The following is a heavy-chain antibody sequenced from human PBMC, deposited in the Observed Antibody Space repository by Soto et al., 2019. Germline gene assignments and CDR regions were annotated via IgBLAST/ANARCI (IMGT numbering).Heavy chain of an antibody. Sequence: SETLSLTCAVYGGTFSGYYWSWIRQPPGKGLEWIGEINHSGSTNYNPSLKSRVTISVDTSKNQFSLKLSSVTAADTAVYYCARGAQLNNWFDPWGQGTLVTVSS. J-gene: IGHJ5*02. D-gene: IGHD2-2*01. V-gene: IGHV4-34*01. CDR3: ARGAQLNNWFDP. CDR1: GGTFSGYY. CDR2: INHSGST.